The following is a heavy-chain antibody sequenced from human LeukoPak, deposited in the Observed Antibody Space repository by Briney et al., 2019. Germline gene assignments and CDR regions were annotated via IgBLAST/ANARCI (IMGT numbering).Heavy chain of an antibody. CDR3: ARARYYGDPDAFDI. D-gene: IGHD4-17*01. J-gene: IGHJ3*02. Sequence: SETLSLTCTVFGGSISSYYWSWIRQPAGKGLEWSGRIYTSGSTNYNPSLKSRVTISVDKSKNQFSLKLSSVTAADTAVYYCARARYYGDPDAFDIWGQGTMVTVSS. V-gene: IGHV4-4*07. CDR2: IYTSGST. CDR1: GGSISSYY.